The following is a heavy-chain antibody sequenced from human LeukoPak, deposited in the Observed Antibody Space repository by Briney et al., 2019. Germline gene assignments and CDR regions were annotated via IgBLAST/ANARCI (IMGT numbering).Heavy chain of an antibody. CDR3: AREHGSGGYYYYMDV. CDR1: GGSISSYY. V-gene: IGHV4-4*07. CDR2: IYTSGST. Sequence: SETLSLTCTVSGGSISSYYWSWIRQPAGKGVEWIGRIYTSGSTNYNPSLKSRVTMSVDTSKNQFSLKLSSVTAADTAVYYCAREHGSGGYYYYMDVWGKGTTVTVSS. D-gene: IGHD6-19*01. J-gene: IGHJ6*03.